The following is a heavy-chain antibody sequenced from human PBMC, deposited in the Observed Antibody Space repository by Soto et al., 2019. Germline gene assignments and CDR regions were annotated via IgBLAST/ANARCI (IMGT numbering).Heavy chain of an antibody. Sequence: QVQLVESGGGVVQPGRSLRLSCAASGFTFNSYGMHWVRQAPGKGLEWVTLISSDGNKKYYADSVTGRFTISRDNSKNTLYLQMNSLRPEDTAVYYCAKDQRGSKYGYFQYWGQGTLVTVSS. J-gene: IGHJ1*01. V-gene: IGHV3-30*18. CDR3: AKDQRGSKYGYFQY. D-gene: IGHD4-4*01. CDR1: GFTFNSYG. CDR2: ISSDGNKK.